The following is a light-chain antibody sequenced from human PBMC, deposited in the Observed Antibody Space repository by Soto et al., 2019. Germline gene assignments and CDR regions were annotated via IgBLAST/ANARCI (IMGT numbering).Light chain of an antibody. CDR2: DVS. J-gene: IGLJ2*01. Sequence: QSVLTQPASVSGSPGQSITISCTGSSSDVGGYNHVSWHQQHPGKVPKVIIYDVSNRPSGVSDRFSGSKSGNTASLSISGLKAEDEADYYCSSFTSSGIVVFGGGTKLTVL. CDR1: SSDVGGYNH. V-gene: IGLV2-14*01. CDR3: SSFTSSGIVV.